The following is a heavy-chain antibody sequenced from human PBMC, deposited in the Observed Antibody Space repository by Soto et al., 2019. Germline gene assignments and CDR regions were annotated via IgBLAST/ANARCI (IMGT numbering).Heavy chain of an antibody. J-gene: IGHJ4*02. D-gene: IGHD1-26*01. V-gene: IGHV3-66*01. Sequence: EVQLVDSGDTLVQPGGSLRLSCAAMGFTVSDNYMGWVRQAPGKGLEWVSVIYSGTNTHYAASVKGRFTISRDNSKNTLYLEMDILGADDTAVYYCARGYRVAGAYGAGTFFDFWAQGTLVTVSS. CDR2: IYSGTNT. CDR3: ARGYRVAGAYGAGTFFDF. CDR1: GFTVSDNY.